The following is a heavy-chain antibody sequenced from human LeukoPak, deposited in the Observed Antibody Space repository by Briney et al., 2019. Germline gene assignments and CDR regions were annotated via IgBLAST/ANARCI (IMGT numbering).Heavy chain of an antibody. Sequence: PSETLSLTCTVSGGSISNYFWSWIRQPPGKGLECIGYIYYSDSTNYNPSLKSRVTVSVDTSKNQFSLKLSSVTAADTAVYYCARFPGSAEYRHYCYMDVWGKGTTVTVSS. D-gene: IGHD2-15*01. V-gene: IGHV4-59*01. J-gene: IGHJ6*03. CDR3: ARFPGSAEYRHYCYMDV. CDR1: GGSISNYF. CDR2: IYYSDST.